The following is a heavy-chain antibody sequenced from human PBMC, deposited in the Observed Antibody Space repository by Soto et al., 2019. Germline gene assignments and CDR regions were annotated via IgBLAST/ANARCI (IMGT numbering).Heavy chain of an antibody. D-gene: IGHD3-16*01. CDR3: VMRAGDY. V-gene: IGHV3-23*01. CDR1: GFTFSSNS. Sequence: EVQLMESGGGVARPGGSLRLSCATSGFTFSSNSMNWVRQVPGKRLEWVSCIGAGDDTTYYTDSVEGRFTISRDDSKGTLYLQMNSLKGEDTAIYFCVMRAGDYWGQGTLVTVSS. CDR2: IGAGDDTT. J-gene: IGHJ4*02.